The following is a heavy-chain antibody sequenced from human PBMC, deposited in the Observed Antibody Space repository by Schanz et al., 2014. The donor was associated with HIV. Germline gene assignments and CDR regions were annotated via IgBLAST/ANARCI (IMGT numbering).Heavy chain of an antibody. D-gene: IGHD3-3*01. Sequence: QVQLVESGGGVVQPGRSLRLACAASGFTFSSYGMHWVRQAPGKGLEWVAVISYDGSNKYYADSVKGRFTISRDNSKNTLYLQMNSLRSEDTAVYYCAKASESIFGVEGLDFWGQGTLVTVSS. CDR3: AKASESIFGVEGLDF. J-gene: IGHJ4*02. CDR1: GFTFSSYG. V-gene: IGHV3-30*18. CDR2: ISYDGSNK.